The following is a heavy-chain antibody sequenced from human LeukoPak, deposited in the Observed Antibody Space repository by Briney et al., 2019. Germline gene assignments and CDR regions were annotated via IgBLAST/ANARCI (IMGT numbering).Heavy chain of an antibody. J-gene: IGHJ5*02. Sequence: PGGSLRLSCAASGFTFSSYAMSWLRQAPGKGLEWVSAISGSGGSTYYADSVKGRFTISRDNSKNTLYLQMNSLRAEDTAVYYCAKDVYSSSWYGNNWFDPWGQGTLVTVSS. CDR2: ISGSGGST. D-gene: IGHD6-13*01. CDR3: AKDVYSSSWYGNNWFDP. CDR1: GFTFSSYA. V-gene: IGHV3-23*01.